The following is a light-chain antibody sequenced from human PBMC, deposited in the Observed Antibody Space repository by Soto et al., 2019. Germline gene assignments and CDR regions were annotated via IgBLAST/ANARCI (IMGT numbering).Light chain of an antibody. CDR3: QQYGSSPRT. CDR1: QSVSSNY. Sequence: EIVLTQSPGTLSLSPGERATLSCRASQSVSSNYLAWYQQKPGQAPRLLIYDASSRATVIPDRFSGSGSGTDFTLTISRLEPEDFAVYYCQQYGSSPRTFGQGTKVEIK. J-gene: IGKJ1*01. V-gene: IGKV3-20*01. CDR2: DAS.